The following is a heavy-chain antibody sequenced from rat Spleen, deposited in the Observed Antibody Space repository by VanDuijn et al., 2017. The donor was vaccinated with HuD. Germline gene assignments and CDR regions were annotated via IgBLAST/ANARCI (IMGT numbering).Heavy chain of an antibody. V-gene: IGHV5-29*01. CDR3: ARRHYGYTDYFDY. CDR1: GFTFSNYG. D-gene: IGHD1-9*01. J-gene: IGHJ2*01. CDR2: ISYGDSSGHSST. Sequence: EVQLVESGGDLVQPGRAIKLSCAASGFTFSNYGMAWVRQAPTKGLEWVATISYGDSSGHSSTYYRDSVKGRFTISRDNAKSTLSLQMDSLRSEDTATYYCARRHYGYTDYFDYWGQGVMVTVSS.